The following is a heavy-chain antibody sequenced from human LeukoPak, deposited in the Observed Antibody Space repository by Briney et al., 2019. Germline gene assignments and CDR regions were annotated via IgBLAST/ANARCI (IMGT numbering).Heavy chain of an antibody. CDR3: ATAEGGLRNYYFDY. J-gene: IGHJ4*02. CDR1: RFTFSSYA. CDR2: ISGSGGST. D-gene: IGHD3-9*01. V-gene: IGHV3-23*01. Sequence: GGSLRLSCAASRFTFSSYAMSWVRQAPGKGLEWVSAISGSGGSTYYADSVKGRFTISRDNSKNTLYLQMNSLRAEDTAVYYCATAEGGLRNYYFDYWGQGTLVTVSS.